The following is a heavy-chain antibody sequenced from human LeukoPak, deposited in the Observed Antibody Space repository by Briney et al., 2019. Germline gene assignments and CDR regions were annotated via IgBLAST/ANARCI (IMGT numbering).Heavy chain of an antibody. J-gene: IGHJ6*02. CDR2: IYYSGST. Sequence: SETLSLTCTVSGGSVSSGSYYWSWIRQPPGKGLEWIGYIYYSGSTNYNPSLKSRVTISVDASKNQFSLKLSSVTAADTAVYYCARDRYRTPPWGYGPKRYYYGMDVWGQGTTVTVSS. CDR1: GGSVSSGSYY. D-gene: IGHD3-16*02. CDR3: ARDRYRTPPWGYGPKRYYYGMDV. V-gene: IGHV4-61*01.